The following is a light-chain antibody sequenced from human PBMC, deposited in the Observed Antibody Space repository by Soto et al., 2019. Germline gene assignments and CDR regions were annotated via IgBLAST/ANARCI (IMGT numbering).Light chain of an antibody. CDR3: QQYAYWPET. Sequence: EIVLTQSPGTLSLSPGERATLSCRASQSVPNSRLAWYQQKPGQAPSLVISDTSIRATDVPARFSGSGSGTNFTLAISSLQSEDFAVYFCQQYAYWPETFGQGTKVDIK. V-gene: IGKV3-20*01. CDR1: QSVPNSR. CDR2: DTS. J-gene: IGKJ1*01.